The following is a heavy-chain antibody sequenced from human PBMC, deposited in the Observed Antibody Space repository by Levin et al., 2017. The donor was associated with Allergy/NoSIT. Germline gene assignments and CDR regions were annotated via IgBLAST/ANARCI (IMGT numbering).Heavy chain of an antibody. Sequence: KTSETLSLTCTVSGGSISSSSYYWGWIRQPPGKGLEWIGSIYYSGNTYYNPSLRSRVTISVDTSKNQFSLKMSSVTAADTAVYYCARHAYSSYNCFDPWGQGTLVTVSS. D-gene: IGHD6-6*01. CDR3: ARHAYSSYNCFDP. CDR2: IYYSGNT. V-gene: IGHV4-39*01. CDR1: GGSISSSSYY. J-gene: IGHJ5*02.